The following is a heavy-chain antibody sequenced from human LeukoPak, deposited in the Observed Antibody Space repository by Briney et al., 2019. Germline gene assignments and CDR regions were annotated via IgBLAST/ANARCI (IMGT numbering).Heavy chain of an antibody. V-gene: IGHV4-39*07. CDR1: GDSMSSSHYC. Sequence: SETLSLTCTVSGDSMSSSHYCWGWIRQPPGKGLEWIGSIYFIGSTYYNPSLKSRVTISVDTSKNQFSLKLSSVTAADTAVYYCYRNWNYGGINDYWGQGTLVTVSS. J-gene: IGHJ4*02. D-gene: IGHD1-7*01. CDR3: YRNWNYGGINDY. CDR2: IYFIGST.